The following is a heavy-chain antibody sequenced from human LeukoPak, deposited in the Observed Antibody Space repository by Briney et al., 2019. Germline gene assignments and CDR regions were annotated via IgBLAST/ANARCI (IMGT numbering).Heavy chain of an antibody. J-gene: IGHJ4*02. CDR1: GYTFTTYG. CDR2: ISAYNGNT. V-gene: IGHV1-18*01. Sequence: ASVKVSCKASGYTFTTYGISWVRQAPGQGLEWMGWISAYNGNTNYAQKFQGRVTMTTDTSTSTAYMELSSLTSDDTAVYYCARVYQSDFDYWGQGTLVTVSS. D-gene: IGHD2-2*01. CDR3: ARVYQSDFDY.